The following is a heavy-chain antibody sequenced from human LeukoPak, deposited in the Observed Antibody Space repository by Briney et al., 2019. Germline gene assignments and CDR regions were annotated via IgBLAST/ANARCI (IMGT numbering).Heavy chain of an antibody. CDR3: AREWTAYYYYMDV. Sequence: TSETLSLTCTVSGGSISSYYWSWIRQPAGKGLEWIGRIYTSGSTNYNPSLKSRVTISVDTSKNQFSLKLSSVTAADTAVYYCAREWTAYYYYMDVWGKGTTVTVSS. CDR2: IYTSGST. D-gene: IGHD3/OR15-3a*01. V-gene: IGHV4-4*07. J-gene: IGHJ6*03. CDR1: GGSISSYY.